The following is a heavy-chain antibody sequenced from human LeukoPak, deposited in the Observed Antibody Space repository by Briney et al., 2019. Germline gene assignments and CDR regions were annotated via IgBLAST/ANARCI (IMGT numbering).Heavy chain of an antibody. Sequence: ASVKVSCKASGYTFTGYYMHWVRQAPGQGLEWMGWINPNSGGTNYAQKFQGRVTMTRDTSTSTVYMELSSLRSEDTAVYYCARGETRITIFGVVTHGWFDPWAREPWSPSPQ. CDR1: GYTFTGYY. D-gene: IGHD3-3*01. CDR3: ARGETRITIFGVVTHGWFDP. J-gene: IGHJ5*02. V-gene: IGHV1-2*02. CDR2: INPNSGGT.